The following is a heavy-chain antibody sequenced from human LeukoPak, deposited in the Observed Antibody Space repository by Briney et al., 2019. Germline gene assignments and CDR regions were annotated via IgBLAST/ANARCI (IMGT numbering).Heavy chain of an antibody. V-gene: IGHV4-38-2*02. J-gene: IGHJ2*01. CDR2: IYHSGST. CDR3: ARIPGRFTWYFEL. CDR1: DYSISSSYY. D-gene: IGHD3-3*01. Sequence: SETLSLTCTVSDYSISSSYYWGWIRQPPGKGLEWFGIIYHSGSTYYNPSLKSRVTISVDTSKNQFSLKLSSVTAADTAVYYCARIPGRFTWYFELWGRGTLVTVSS.